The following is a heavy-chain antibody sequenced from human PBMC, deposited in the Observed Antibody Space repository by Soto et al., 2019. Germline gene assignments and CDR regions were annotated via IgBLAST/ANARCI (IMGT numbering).Heavy chain of an antibody. J-gene: IGHJ4*02. CDR3: ARDWIGIDY. Sequence: QVQLVQCGAEVKKPGASVKVSCKASGYTFTSYGITWVRQAPGQGLEWMGWINPYNGNTKYAQKLQGRVPMTTDASTNTAYMELRSLKSDDTAVYYCARDWIGIDYRGQRTLVTVSS. V-gene: IGHV1-18*01. CDR1: GYTFTSYG. D-gene: IGHD3-3*01. CDR2: INPYNGNT.